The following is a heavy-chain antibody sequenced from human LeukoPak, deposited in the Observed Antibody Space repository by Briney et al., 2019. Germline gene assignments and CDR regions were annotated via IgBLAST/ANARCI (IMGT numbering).Heavy chain of an antibody. J-gene: IGHJ5*02. CDR1: GGSISSGDYY. Sequence: PSETLSLTCTVSGGSISSGDYYWSWIRQPPGEGLEWIGYIYYSGSTYYNPSLKSRVTISVDTSKNQFSLELSSVTAADTAVYYCARRDSSGYLNWFDPWGQGTLVTVSS. CDR2: IYYSGST. V-gene: IGHV4-30-4*01. D-gene: IGHD3-22*01. CDR3: ARRDSSGYLNWFDP.